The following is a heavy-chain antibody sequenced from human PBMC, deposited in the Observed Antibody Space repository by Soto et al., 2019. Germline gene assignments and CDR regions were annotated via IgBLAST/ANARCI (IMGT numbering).Heavy chain of an antibody. Sequence: SDTLYLTCAFYGVSFLGYYWSWIRQPPGKGLEWIGEINHSGVTNYKPSLKRRVTISVDTSKNQFSLQLKSVTAADTALYYCARFSGSYYYAMDVWGQG. CDR1: GVSFLGYY. CDR2: INHSGVT. D-gene: IGHD6-19*01. V-gene: IGHV4-34*01. J-gene: IGHJ6*02. CDR3: ARFSGSYYYAMDV.